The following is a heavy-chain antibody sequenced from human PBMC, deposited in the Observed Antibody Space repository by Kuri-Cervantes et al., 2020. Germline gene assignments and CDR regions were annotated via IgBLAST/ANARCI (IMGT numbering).Heavy chain of an antibody. Sequence: SCTVSGGSISSGGYYWSWIRQHPGKGLEWIGYIYYSGSTYYNPSLKSRVTISVDTSKNQFSLKLSSVTAADTAVYYCARGAAISPGVDYWGQGTLVTVSS. CDR2: IYYSGST. CDR1: GGSISSGGYY. V-gene: IGHV4-31*02. D-gene: IGHD3-9*01. CDR3: ARGAAISPGVDY. J-gene: IGHJ4*02.